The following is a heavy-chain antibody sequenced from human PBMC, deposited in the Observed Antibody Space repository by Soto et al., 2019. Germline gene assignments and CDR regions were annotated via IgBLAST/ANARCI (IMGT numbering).Heavy chain of an antibody. J-gene: IGHJ5*02. CDR2: IYYSGST. V-gene: IGHV4-31*03. CDR1: GGSISSGGYS. CDR3: ARGDTMIVVGPLGWFDP. D-gene: IGHD3-22*01. Sequence: SETLSLTCTVSGGSISSGGYSWSWIRQPPGKGLEWIGYIYYSGSTYYNPSLKSRVTISVDTSKNQFSLKLSSVTAADTAVYYCARGDTMIVVGPLGWFDPWGQGTLVTVSS.